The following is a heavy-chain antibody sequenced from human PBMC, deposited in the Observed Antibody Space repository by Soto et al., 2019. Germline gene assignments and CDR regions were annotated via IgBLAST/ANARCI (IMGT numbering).Heavy chain of an antibody. Sequence: EASVKVSCKASGYTFTGYYMHWVRQAPGQGLEWMGWINPNSGGTNYAQKFQGWVTMTRDTSISTAYMELSRLRSDDTAVYYCASSIAARRYYGMDVWGQGTTVTVSS. V-gene: IGHV1-2*04. J-gene: IGHJ6*02. CDR2: INPNSGGT. CDR3: ASSIAARRYYGMDV. D-gene: IGHD6-6*01. CDR1: GYTFTGYY.